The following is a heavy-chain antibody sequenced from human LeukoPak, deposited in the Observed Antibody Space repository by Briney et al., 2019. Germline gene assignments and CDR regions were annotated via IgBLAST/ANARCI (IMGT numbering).Heavy chain of an antibody. V-gene: IGHV4-31*03. J-gene: IGHJ4*02. CDR1: AGSISTSGFY. CDR3: ARGPRWSGGN. CDR2: IYHNGNT. D-gene: IGHD6-13*01. Sequence: SETLSLTCTVSAGSISTSGFYWSWYRQPPGKGLEWIGYIYHNGNTQYNPSLRSRLIISVDTSKNQFSLKLNSVTAADTAVYYCARGPRWSGGNWGQGILVVVSS.